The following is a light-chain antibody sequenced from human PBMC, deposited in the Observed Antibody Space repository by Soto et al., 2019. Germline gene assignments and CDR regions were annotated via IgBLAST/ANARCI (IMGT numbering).Light chain of an antibody. CDR2: GAS. CDR3: QQYGSSPLFT. J-gene: IGKJ3*01. V-gene: IGKV3-20*01. Sequence: EIVLTQSPGTLSLSPGESATLSCRASQSVSSSYLAWYQQKPGQAPRLLIDGASNRATAIPDRFSGSGSGTDFTLTISSLEPEDCAVYDCQQYGSSPLFTFGPGTKVDI. CDR1: QSVSSSY.